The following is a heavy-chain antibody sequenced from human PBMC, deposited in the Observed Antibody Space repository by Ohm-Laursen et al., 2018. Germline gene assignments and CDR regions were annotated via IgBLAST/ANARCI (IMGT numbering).Heavy chain of an antibody. CDR1: GFTFSSYS. V-gene: IGHV3-21*01. CDR2: ISSSSSYI. D-gene: IGHD3-10*01. J-gene: IGHJ4*02. Sequence: GSLRLSCTASGFTFSSYSMNWVRQAPGKGLEWVSSISSSSSYIYYADSVKGRFTISRDNAKNSLYLQMNSLRAEDTAVYYCASGGTYYYGSGSYWGQGTLVTVSS. CDR3: ASGGTYYYGSGSY.